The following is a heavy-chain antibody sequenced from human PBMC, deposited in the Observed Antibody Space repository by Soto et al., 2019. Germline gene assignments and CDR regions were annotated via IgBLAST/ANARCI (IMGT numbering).Heavy chain of an antibody. CDR1: GYIFNIYG. V-gene: IGHV1-18*04. CDR3: ARAVSSGLEWNCFDH. D-gene: IGHD6-19*01. J-gene: IGHJ5*02. Sequence: GASVKASCKATGYIFNIYGITWVRQAPGQGLEWMGWTSAHNGNTNYAQKVQDRLTIITDTSTSTAYMELRSLTPDDTAVYYCARAVSSGLEWNCFDHCRKGTMVT. CDR2: TSAHNGNT.